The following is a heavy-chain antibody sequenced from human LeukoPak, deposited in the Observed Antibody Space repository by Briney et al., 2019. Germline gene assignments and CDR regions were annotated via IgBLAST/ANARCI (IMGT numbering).Heavy chain of an antibody. CDR3: ARHVGYCSSTSCHYYMDV. D-gene: IGHD2-2*01. Sequence: SETLSLTCTVSGGSISSSSYYWGWIRQPPGKGPEWIGSIYYSGSTYYNPSLKSRVTISVDTSKNQFSLKVSSVTAADTAVYYCARHVGYCSSTSCHYYMDVWGKGTTVTVSS. CDR1: GGSISSSSYY. J-gene: IGHJ6*03. CDR2: IYYSGST. V-gene: IGHV4-39*01.